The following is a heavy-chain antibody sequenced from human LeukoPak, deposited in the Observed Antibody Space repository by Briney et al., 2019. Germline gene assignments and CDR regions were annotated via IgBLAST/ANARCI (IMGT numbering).Heavy chain of an antibody. CDR1: GFTFSSYG. Sequence: PGRSLRLSCAASGFTFSSYGMHWVRQAPGKGLEWVAVISYDGSNKYYADSVKGRFTISRDNSKNTLYLQMNSLRAEDTAVYYCAKSPLEGSGWYEYWFDPWGQGTLVTVYS. V-gene: IGHV3-30*18. CDR2: ISYDGSNK. J-gene: IGHJ5*02. D-gene: IGHD6-19*01. CDR3: AKSPLEGSGWYEYWFDP.